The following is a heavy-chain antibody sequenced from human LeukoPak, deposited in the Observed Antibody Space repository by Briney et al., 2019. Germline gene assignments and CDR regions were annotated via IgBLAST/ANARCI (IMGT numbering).Heavy chain of an antibody. J-gene: IGHJ3*02. D-gene: IGHD1-26*01. CDR1: GYSISSSNW. CDR2: IYYNGST. V-gene: IGHV4-28*01. CDR3: ARNVGDSGSYAVAFDI. Sequence: SETLSLTCAVSGYSISSSNWGGGSRQPPGEGLGWIGYIYYNGSTYYNPSVKSRVTMTGDTSKNQFSLKLSSVPAVDTAVYYCARNVGDSGSYAVAFDIWGQGTMVTVSS.